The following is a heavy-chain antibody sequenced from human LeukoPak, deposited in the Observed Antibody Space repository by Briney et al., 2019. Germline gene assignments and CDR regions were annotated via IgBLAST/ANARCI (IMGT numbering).Heavy chain of an antibody. CDR1: GFTFSDYY. V-gene: IGHV3-72*01. J-gene: IGHJ4*02. Sequence: GGSLRLSCGASGFTFSDYYMDWVRQAPGKGLEWVGRIRKKSKRYTTEYAASVKGRFTISRDDSKNSLYLQMNSLKIEDTAVYYCARSYYESTGYMAFDYWGQGTLVTVSS. CDR3: ARSYYESTGYMAFDY. D-gene: IGHD3-22*01. CDR2: IRKKSKRYTT.